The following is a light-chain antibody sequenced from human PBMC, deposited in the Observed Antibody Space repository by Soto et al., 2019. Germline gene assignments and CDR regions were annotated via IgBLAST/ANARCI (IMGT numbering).Light chain of an antibody. Sequence: DIQMTQSPSSLSASVGDRVTITCRASQTISTYLNWYQQKQGKAPRLLIYDASSLLSGVQSRFSGSGSGTDFTLTIASLQPEDFSTYYCQQSDSTPYTFGQGTKVDIK. CDR3: QQSDSTPYT. CDR2: DAS. CDR1: QTISTY. J-gene: IGKJ2*01. V-gene: IGKV1-39*01.